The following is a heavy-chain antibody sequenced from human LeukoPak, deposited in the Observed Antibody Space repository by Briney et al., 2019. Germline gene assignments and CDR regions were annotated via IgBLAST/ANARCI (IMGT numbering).Heavy chain of an antibody. V-gene: IGHV4-4*07. CDR1: GGSISSYY. Sequence: SETLTLTWSFAGGSISSYYWSLIRQPAGKGLEWMGLIYTSWSTNYNPSLKSRVTMSVDTSKNQFSLKLSSVTAADTAVYYCARDSISSSYDYWGQGTLVTVSS. CDR2: IYTSWST. D-gene: IGHD6-13*01. CDR3: ARDSISSSYDY. J-gene: IGHJ4*02.